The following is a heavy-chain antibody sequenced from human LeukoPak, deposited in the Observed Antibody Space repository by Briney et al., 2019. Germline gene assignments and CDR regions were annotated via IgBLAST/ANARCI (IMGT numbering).Heavy chain of an antibody. D-gene: IGHD6-6*01. CDR2: ISYDGGNK. CDR1: GLTFSSYA. V-gene: IGHV3-30*04. J-gene: IGHJ6*03. Sequence: GGSLRLSCAASGLTFSSYAMHWVRQAPGKGLEWVAVISYDGGNKYYADSVKGRFTISRDNSKNTLYLQLNSLRAEDTAVYYCAREPGWSSTSYYYYMDVWGKGTTVTVSS. CDR3: AREPGWSSTSYYYYMDV.